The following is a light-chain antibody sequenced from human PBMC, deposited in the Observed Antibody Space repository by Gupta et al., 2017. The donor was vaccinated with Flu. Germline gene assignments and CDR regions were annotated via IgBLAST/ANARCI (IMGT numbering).Light chain of an antibody. CDR1: PGVSSN. CDR3: QHDEQCPIT. Sequence: EVVMAQSPDTLSASPGDTATLSCRASPGVSSNLAWYQQIPGQAPRLLIYGPPTRATGIPARFSGSGSGTEFTLTISSLRSEDFGVYYCQHDEQCPITFGQGTQMEIK. V-gene: IGKV3-15*01. CDR2: GPP. J-gene: IGKJ5*01.